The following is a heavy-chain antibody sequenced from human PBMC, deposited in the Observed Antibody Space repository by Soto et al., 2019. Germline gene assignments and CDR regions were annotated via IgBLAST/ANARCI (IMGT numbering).Heavy chain of an antibody. CDR2: ITPLGGAT. CDR1: GFSITNYH. V-gene: IGHV1-46*01. J-gene: IGHJ3*02. D-gene: IGHD1-26*01. CDR3: ARDQVGLSIVGATTGRAFDI. Sequence: GASVKVSCKASGFSITNYHMHLVRQAPGQGLEWMGVITPLGGATTYAQKFQGRVTMTADMSTSNVHMDLSSLRSDDTAVYYCARDQVGLSIVGATTGRAFDIWGQGKMVTVSS.